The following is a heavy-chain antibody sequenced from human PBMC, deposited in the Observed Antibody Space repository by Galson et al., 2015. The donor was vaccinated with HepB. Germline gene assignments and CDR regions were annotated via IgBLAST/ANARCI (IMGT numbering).Heavy chain of an antibody. Sequence: SLRLSCAASGFTFSSYAMSWVRQAPGKGLEWVSAISGSGGSTYYADSVKGRFTISRDNSKNTLYLQMNSLRAEDTAVYYRAKDPSVYPMVATITGYWGQGTLVTVSS. CDR2: ISGSGGST. CDR3: AKDPSVYPMVATITGY. CDR1: GFTFSSYA. J-gene: IGHJ4*02. D-gene: IGHD5-12*01. V-gene: IGHV3-23*01.